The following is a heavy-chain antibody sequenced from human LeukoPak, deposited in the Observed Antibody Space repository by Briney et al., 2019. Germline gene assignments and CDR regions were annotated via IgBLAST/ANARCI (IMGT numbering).Heavy chain of an antibody. CDR3: ARDHSGYLSLPLY. CDR1: GGSISSSSYY. V-gene: IGHV4-39*07. CDR2: IYYSGST. J-gene: IGHJ4*02. D-gene: IGHD5-12*01. Sequence: SETLSLTCTVSGGSISSSSYYWGWIRQPPGKGLEWIGSIYYSGSTYYNPSLKSRVTISVDTSKNQFSLKLSSVTAADTAVYYCARDHSGYLSLPLYWGQGTLVTVSS.